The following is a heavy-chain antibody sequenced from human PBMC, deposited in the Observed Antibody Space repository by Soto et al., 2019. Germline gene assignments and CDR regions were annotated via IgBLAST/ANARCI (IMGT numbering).Heavy chain of an antibody. Sequence: QVQLQQWCAGLLKPSETLSLTCAVYGGSFSGYYWSWIRQPPGKGLEWIGEINHSGSTNYNPSLKTRVTISVDTSKKQSSLKLSSVTAADTAVYYCARGGTSLTKGHYYYMDVWGKGTTVTVSS. CDR3: ARGGTSLTKGHYYYMDV. CDR2: INHSGST. CDR1: GGSFSGYY. D-gene: IGHD1-7*01. V-gene: IGHV4-34*01. J-gene: IGHJ6*03.